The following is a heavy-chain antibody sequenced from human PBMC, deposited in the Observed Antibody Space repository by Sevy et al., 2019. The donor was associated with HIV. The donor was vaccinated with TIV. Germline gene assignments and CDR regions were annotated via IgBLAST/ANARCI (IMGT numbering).Heavy chain of an antibody. D-gene: IGHD3-22*01. V-gene: IGHV1-24*01. CDR2: FDPEDGDPEDGKT. CDR3: ATTMDYYDSSGYPFDS. J-gene: IGHJ4*02. Sequence: ASVKVSCKVSGYTLTKLSMHWVRQTPGKGLEWMTSFDPEDGDPEDGKTIYAQKFLGRVTMTEDTAKDTAYMELSSLRSEDTAVYYCATTMDYYDSSGYPFDSWGQGTLVTVSS. CDR1: GYTLTKLS.